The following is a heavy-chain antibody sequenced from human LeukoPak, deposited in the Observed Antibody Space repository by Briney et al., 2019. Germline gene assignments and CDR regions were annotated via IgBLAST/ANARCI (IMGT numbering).Heavy chain of an antibody. Sequence: GGSLRLSCAASGFTFSSYGMHWVRQAPGKGLEWVAVIWYDGSNKYYADSVKGRFTISRDNSKNTLYMQMNSLRAEDTAVYYCAKDQARNYYDSSGFDYWGQGTLVTVSS. CDR3: AKDQARNYYDSSGFDY. J-gene: IGHJ4*02. CDR2: IWYDGSNK. V-gene: IGHV3-33*06. CDR1: GFTFSSYG. D-gene: IGHD3-22*01.